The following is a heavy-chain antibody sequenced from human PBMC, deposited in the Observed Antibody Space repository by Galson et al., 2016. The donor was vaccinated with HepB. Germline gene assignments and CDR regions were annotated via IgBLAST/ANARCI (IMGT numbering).Heavy chain of an antibody. D-gene: IGHD3-3*01. CDR3: AKDRWSIYWYFVL. J-gene: IGHJ2*01. CDR1: GFSFSSHA. CDR2: VSGTGGRT. V-gene: IGHV3-23*01. Sequence: SLRLSCAASGFSFSSHAMSWVRQAPGKGLEWVSGVSGTGGRTFYADSVKGRFTISRDNSKSTLYLQMNSLRADDTAIYYCAKDRWSIYWYFVLWGRGTPVTVSS.